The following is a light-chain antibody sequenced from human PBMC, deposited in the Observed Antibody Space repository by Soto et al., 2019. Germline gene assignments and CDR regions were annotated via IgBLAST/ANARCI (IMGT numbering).Light chain of an antibody. J-gene: IGKJ1*01. CDR2: AAS. V-gene: IGKV1-39*01. CDR1: QNIFSY. Sequence: DIQMTQSPSSLSASVGDRVTITCRASQNIFSYLNWYQQKPGKAPKLLIYAASSLQSGVPSRFSGSGSGTDFTLTISSLQPEDFATYYCQQSYSTLGTFGQGTKVDIK. CDR3: QQSYSTLGT.